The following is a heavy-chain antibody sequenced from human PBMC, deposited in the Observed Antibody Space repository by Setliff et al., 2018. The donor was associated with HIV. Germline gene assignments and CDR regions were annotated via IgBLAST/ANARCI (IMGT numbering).Heavy chain of an antibody. J-gene: IGHJ4*02. D-gene: IGHD2-15*01. CDR3: ASEDCGGGSCRPDN. V-gene: IGHV4-39*07. CDR2: IIHSGST. CDR1: GDSICSGSHF. Sequence: SETLSLTCTVSGDSICSGSHFWSWIRQPPGKGLEWIGEIIHSGSTYYNPSLKSRVTISVDTSKNQFSLKLSSVTVADTAVYYCASEDCGGGSCRPDNWGQGTLVTVSS.